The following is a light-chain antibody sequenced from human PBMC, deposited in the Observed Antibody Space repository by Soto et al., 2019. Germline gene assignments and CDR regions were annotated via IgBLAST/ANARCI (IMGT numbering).Light chain of an antibody. CDR2: AAS. Sequence: DIQMTQSPSSLSASVGDRVTITCRARQGISNYLAWYQQKPGKVPKLLIYAASTLQSGVPSRLSGSGSGTDFTLTISSLQPEDVATYYCQKYNSAPRTFGQGTKVEIK. CDR1: QGISNY. J-gene: IGKJ1*01. V-gene: IGKV1-27*01. CDR3: QKYNSAPRT.